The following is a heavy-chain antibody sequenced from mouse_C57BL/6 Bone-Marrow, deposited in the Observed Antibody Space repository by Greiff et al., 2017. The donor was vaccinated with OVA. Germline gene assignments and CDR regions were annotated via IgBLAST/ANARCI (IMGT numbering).Heavy chain of an antibody. CDR1: GYSFTGYY. J-gene: IGHJ4*01. V-gene: IGHV1-42*01. CDR2: INPSTGGT. Sequence: EVQLQQSGPELVKPGASVKISCKASGYSFTGYYMNWVKQSPEKSLEWIGEINPSTGGTTYNQKFKAKATLTVDKSSSTAYMQLKRLTSEDSAVYYCARSPLYAMDYWGQGTSVTVSS. CDR3: ARSPLYAMDY.